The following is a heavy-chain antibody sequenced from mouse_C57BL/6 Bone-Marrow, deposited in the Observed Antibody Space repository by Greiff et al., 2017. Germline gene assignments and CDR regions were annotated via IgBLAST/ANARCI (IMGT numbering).Heavy chain of an antibody. Sequence: SGAELARPGASVKMSCKASGYTFTSYTMHWVKQRPGQGLEWIGYINPSSGSTKYNQKFKDKATLAADKSSSTAYMQLSSLTSEDSAVYYCARDYYGSSYWYFDVWGTGTTVTVSS. J-gene: IGHJ1*03. CDR3: ARDYYGSSYWYFDV. CDR2: INPSSGST. D-gene: IGHD1-1*01. V-gene: IGHV1-4*01. CDR1: GYTFTSYT.